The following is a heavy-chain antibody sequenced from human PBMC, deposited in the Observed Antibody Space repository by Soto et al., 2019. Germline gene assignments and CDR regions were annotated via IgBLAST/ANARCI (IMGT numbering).Heavy chain of an antibody. D-gene: IGHD6-13*01. J-gene: IGHJ5*02. CDR1: GGSFSGYY. Sequence: PSETLSLTCAVYGGSFSGYYWSWIRQPPGKGLEWIGEINHSGSTNYNPSLKSRVTISVDTSKNQFSLKLSSVTAADTAVYYCARARIPIAAAGTSWLDPSGQGTLVTVYS. V-gene: IGHV4-34*01. CDR2: INHSGST. CDR3: ARARIPIAAAGTSWLDP.